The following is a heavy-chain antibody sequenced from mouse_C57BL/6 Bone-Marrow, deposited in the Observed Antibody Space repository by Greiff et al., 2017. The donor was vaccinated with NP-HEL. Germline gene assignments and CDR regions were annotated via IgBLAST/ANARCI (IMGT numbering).Heavy chain of an antibody. CDR1: GFTFSDYG. J-gene: IGHJ3*01. Sequence: EVMLVESGGGLVKPGGSLKLSCAASGFTFSDYGMHWVRQAPEKGLEWVAYISSGSSTIYYADTVKGRFTISRDNDKNTLFLQMTSLSSEDTAMYYCARHDGYFFAYWGQGTLVTVSA. V-gene: IGHV5-17*01. CDR2: ISSGSSTI. D-gene: IGHD2-3*01. CDR3: ARHDGYFFAY.